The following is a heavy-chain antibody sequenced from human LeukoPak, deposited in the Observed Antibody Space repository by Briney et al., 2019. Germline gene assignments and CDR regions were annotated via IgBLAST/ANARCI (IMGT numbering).Heavy chain of an antibody. CDR3: ARRITMIVVVMPDFDY. J-gene: IGHJ4*02. V-gene: IGHV3-23*01. Sequence: GGSLRLSCAASGFTFSSYAMSWVRQAPGKGLEWVSAISESGGSTYYADAVKGRFTISRDNSKNTLYLQMNSLRAEDTAVYYCARRITMIVVVMPDFDYWGQGTLVTVSS. CDR2: ISESGGST. CDR1: GFTFSSYA. D-gene: IGHD3-22*01.